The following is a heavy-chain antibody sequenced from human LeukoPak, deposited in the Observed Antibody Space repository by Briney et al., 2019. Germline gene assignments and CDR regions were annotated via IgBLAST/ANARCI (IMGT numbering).Heavy chain of an antibody. D-gene: IGHD6-6*01. CDR3: ARVSVYSSSDGMDV. J-gene: IGHJ6*02. CDR2: IYSGGST. Sequence: GGSLRLSCAASGFTVSSNYMSWVRQAPGKGLEWVSVIYSGGSTYYGDSVKGRFTISRDNSKNTLYLQMNSLRAEDTAVYHCARVSVYSSSDGMDVWGQGTTVTVSS. CDR1: GFTVSSNY. V-gene: IGHV3-66*01.